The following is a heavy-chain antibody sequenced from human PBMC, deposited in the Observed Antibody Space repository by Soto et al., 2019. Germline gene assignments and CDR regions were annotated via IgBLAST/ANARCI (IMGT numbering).Heavy chain of an antibody. J-gene: IGHJ6*01. Sequence: RASVKVSCKASGFTFTSSAVQWVRQARGQRLEWIGWIVVGSGNTNYAQKFQERVTITRDMSTSTAYMELSSLRSEDTAVYYCAAGGSYGYNWTYDYYYYGMDVWGQGTTVGASS. V-gene: IGHV1-58*01. CDR1: GFTFTSSA. D-gene: IGHD1-7*01. CDR2: IVVGSGNT. CDR3: AAGGSYGYNWTYDYYYYGMDV.